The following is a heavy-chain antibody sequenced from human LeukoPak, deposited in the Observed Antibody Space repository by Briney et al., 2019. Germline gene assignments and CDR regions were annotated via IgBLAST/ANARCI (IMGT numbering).Heavy chain of an antibody. CDR1: GFTFSSYS. J-gene: IGHJ4*02. V-gene: IGHV3-48*01. Sequence: PGGSLRLSCAASGFTFSSYSMNWVRQAPGKGLEWVSYISSSSSTIYYADSVKGRFTISRDNAKNSLYLQMNSLRAEDTAVYYCARDGWDYDFWSGLDYWGQGTLVTVSS. D-gene: IGHD3-3*01. CDR3: ARDGWDYDFWSGLDY. CDR2: ISSSSSTI.